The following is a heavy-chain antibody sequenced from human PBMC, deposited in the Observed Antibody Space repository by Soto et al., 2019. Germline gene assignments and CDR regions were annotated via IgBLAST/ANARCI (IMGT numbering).Heavy chain of an antibody. J-gene: IGHJ6*02. D-gene: IGHD4-17*01. CDR1: GYTFTSYA. CDR2: INAGNGNT. Sequence: ASVKVSCKASGYTFTSYAMHWVRQAPGQRLEWMGWINAGNGNTKYSQKFQGRVTITRDTSASTDYMALRSLRSEDTAVYYCARDRILRGYYYYYGMDVWGQGTTVTVSS. CDR3: ARDRILRGYYYYYGMDV. V-gene: IGHV1-3*01.